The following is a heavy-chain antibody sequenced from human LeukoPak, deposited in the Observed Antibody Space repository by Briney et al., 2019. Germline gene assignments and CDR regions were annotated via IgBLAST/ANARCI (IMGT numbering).Heavy chain of an antibody. D-gene: IGHD2-15*01. Sequence: GGSLRLSCAASGFTFSTYAMSWVRQGPAKGPEWVANINPDGSENYYVDSVKGRFTSSRDNIKNLVYLQMNSLRDEDTAIYYCVKSLGNPDIESWGQGTQVPVSS. CDR3: VKSLGNPDIES. V-gene: IGHV3-7*03. J-gene: IGHJ4*02. CDR2: INPDGSEN. CDR1: GFTFSTYA.